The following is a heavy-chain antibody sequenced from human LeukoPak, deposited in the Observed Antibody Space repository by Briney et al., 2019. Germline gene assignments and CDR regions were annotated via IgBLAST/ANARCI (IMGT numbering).Heavy chain of an antibody. D-gene: IGHD3-10*01. CDR3: ASVSGLLDAFDI. Sequence: ASVKVSCKASGYTFTSYYMHWVRQAPGQGLEWMGIINPRGGSTSYEQTFQGRVTMTRDTSTSTVYMELSSLRSEDTAVYYCASVSGLLDAFDIWGQGTMVTVSS. CDR1: GYTFTSYY. CDR2: INPRGGST. J-gene: IGHJ3*02. V-gene: IGHV1-46*01.